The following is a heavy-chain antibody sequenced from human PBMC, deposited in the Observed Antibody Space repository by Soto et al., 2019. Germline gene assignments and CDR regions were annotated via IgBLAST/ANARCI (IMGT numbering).Heavy chain of an antibody. Sequence: GGSLRLSCAASGFTFSSYWMSWVRQAPGKGLEWVANIKQDGSGKYYVDSVKGRFTISRDNAKNSLYLQMNSLRAEDTAVYYCARAGPLLGYCSGGSCWGQGTLVTVSS. V-gene: IGHV3-7*03. D-gene: IGHD2-15*01. CDR1: GFTFSSYW. J-gene: IGHJ4*02. CDR2: IKQDGSGK. CDR3: ARAGPLLGYCSGGSC.